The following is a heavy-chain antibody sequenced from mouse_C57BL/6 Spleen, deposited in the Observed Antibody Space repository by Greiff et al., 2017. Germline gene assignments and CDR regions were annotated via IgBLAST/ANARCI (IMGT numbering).Heavy chain of an antibody. CDR2: IDPNSGGT. CDR1: GYTFTSYW. CDR3: ARSTARDAYYFDY. D-gene: IGHD1-2*01. Sequence: VQLQESGAELVKPGASVKLSCKASGYTFTSYWMHWVKQRPGRGLEWIGRIDPNSGGTKYNEKFKSKATLTVDKPSSTAYMQLSSLTSEGSAVYYCARSTARDAYYFDYWGQGTTLTVSS. J-gene: IGHJ2*01. V-gene: IGHV1-72*01.